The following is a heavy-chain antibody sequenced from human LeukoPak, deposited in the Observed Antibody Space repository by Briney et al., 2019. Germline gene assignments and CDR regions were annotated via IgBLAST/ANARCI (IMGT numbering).Heavy chain of an antibody. D-gene: IGHD5-18*01. CDR1: GFTFSSYA. V-gene: IGHV3-30*04. J-gene: IGHJ6*02. CDR2: ISYDGSNK. CDR3: ARDAVDTANAV. Sequence: GGSLRLSCAASGFTFSSYAMHWVRQAPGKGLEWVAVISYDGSNKYYADSVKGRFTISRDNSKNTLYLQMNSLRAEDTAVYYCARDAVDTANAVWGQGTTVTVSS.